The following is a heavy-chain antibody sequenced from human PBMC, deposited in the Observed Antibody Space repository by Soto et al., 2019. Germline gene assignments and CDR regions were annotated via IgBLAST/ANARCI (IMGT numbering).Heavy chain of an antibody. CDR3: AREWMAAAGKDYSYGMDV. J-gene: IGHJ6*02. CDR1: GFTFSSYG. V-gene: IGHV3-33*01. CDR2: IWYDGSNK. D-gene: IGHD6-13*01. Sequence: QVQLVESGGGVVQPGRSLRLSCAASGFTFSSYGMHWLRQAPGKGLEWVAVIWYDGSNKYYADSVKGRFTISRDNSKNTLYLQMNSLRAEDTAVYYCAREWMAAAGKDYSYGMDVWGQGTTVTVSS.